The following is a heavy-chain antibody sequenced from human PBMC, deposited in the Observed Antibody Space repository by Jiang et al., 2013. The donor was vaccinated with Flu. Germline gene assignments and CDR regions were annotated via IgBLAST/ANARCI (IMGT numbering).Heavy chain of an antibody. CDR1: RYLIGSGYF. J-gene: IGHJ5*02. V-gene: IGHV4-38-2*02. CDR2: LHHSGIT. CDR3: ARKGEVIKSGGLVVPDTWFDP. D-gene: IGHD3-16*02. Sequence: GSGLVKPAETLSLTCTVSRYLIGSGYFWGWVRQTPGKGLEWIGTLHHSGITYYNPSLKSRLTMSIDTSKNQFSLKLRSMTAADTAVYYCARKGEVIKSGGLVVPDTWFDPWGRGKPGRRLL.